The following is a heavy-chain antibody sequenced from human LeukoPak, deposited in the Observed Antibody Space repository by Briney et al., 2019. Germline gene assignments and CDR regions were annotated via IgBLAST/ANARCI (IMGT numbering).Heavy chain of an antibody. J-gene: IGHJ1*01. CDR1: GDSVSRSDSY. CDR2: IYYSGRT. Sequence: PSETLSLTCSVSGDSVSRSDSYWDWIRQPPGKGLEWIGTIYYSGRTYYSPSLKSRVTMSVDPSNNQFSLNLRSVTAADTAVYYCARRRYYDGSGYLEWGQGTLLSVSS. CDR3: ARRRYYDGSGYLE. V-gene: IGHV4-39*01. D-gene: IGHD3-22*01.